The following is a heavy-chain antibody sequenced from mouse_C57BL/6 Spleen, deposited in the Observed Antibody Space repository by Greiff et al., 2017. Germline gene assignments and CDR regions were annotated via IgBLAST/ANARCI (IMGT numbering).Heavy chain of an antibody. V-gene: IGHV1-55*01. CDR2: IYPGSGST. Sequence: QVQLQQPGAELVKPGASVKMSCKASGYTFTSYWITWVKQRPGQGLEWIGDIYPGSGSTNYNEKFKSKATMTVDTSSSTSNMQLSSLTSEDSAVYYGARSVRLLRYFDYWGQGTTLTVSS. J-gene: IGHJ2*01. D-gene: IGHD2-3*01. CDR1: GYTFTSYW. CDR3: ARSVRLLRYFDY.